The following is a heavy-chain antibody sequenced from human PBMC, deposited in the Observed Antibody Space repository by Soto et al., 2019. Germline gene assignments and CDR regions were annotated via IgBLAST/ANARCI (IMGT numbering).Heavy chain of an antibody. D-gene: IGHD6-19*01. V-gene: IGHV4-34*01. J-gene: IGHJ3*02. CDR1: GGAFGGYH. Sequence: PSETLSLTCDVYGGAFGGYHWSWFRRPPGQGLAWIGDINDSGATTYNPSLKSRVTISVDTSKNHFSLKLSSVTAADTAMYYCARHLEVAGNDAFDIWGQGTMVTVSS. CDR2: INDSGAT. CDR3: ARHLEVAGNDAFDI.